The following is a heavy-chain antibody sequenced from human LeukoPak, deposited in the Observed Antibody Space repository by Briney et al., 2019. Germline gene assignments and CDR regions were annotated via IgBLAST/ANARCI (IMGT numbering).Heavy chain of an antibody. V-gene: IGHV4-30-2*01. J-gene: IGHJ3*02. Sequence: PSQTLSLTCTVSGGSISSGGYYWSWIRQPPGKGLEWIGYIYHSGSTYYNPSLKSRVTIPVDRSKNQFSLKLSSVTAADTAVYYCARDQDYDFWSGRRHDAFDIWGQGTMVTVSS. CDR3: ARDQDYDFWSGRRHDAFDI. CDR1: GGSISSGGYY. CDR2: IYHSGST. D-gene: IGHD3-3*01.